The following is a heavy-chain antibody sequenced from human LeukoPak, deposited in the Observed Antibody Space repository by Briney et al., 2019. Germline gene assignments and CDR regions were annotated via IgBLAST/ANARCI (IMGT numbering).Heavy chain of an antibody. J-gene: IGHJ6*03. CDR2: FYYSGST. CDR3: ARLHADTTLTPYYYYIYV. V-gene: IGHV4-59*12. D-gene: IGHD1-1*01. Sequence: SETLSLTCSVSGDSISSNYWSWIRQPPGKGLEWIGYFYYSGSTNYNPSLRSRVAISVDTSKNQFSLELSSVTAADTAVYYCARLHADTTLTPYYYYIYVWGKGTTVTVSS. CDR1: GDSISSNY.